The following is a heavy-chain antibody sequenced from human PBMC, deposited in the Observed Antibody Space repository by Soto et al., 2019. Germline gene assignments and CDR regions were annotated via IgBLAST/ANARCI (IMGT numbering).Heavy chain of an antibody. CDR1: GGSFSGYY. V-gene: IGHV4-34*01. CDR2: INHSGST. J-gene: IGHJ5*02. D-gene: IGHD2-8*01. CDR3: ARSNGVWRNWFDP. Sequence: SETLSLTCAVYGGSFSGYYWSWIRQPPGKGLEWIGEINHSGSTNYNPSLKSRVTISVDTSKNQFSLKLSSVTAADTAVYYCARSNGVWRNWFDPWGQGTLLTVSS.